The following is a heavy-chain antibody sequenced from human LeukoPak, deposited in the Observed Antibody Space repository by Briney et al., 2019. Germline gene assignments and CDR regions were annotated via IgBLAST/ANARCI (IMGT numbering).Heavy chain of an antibody. D-gene: IGHD2-15*01. V-gene: IGHV4-30-4*01. Sequence: SQTLSLTCTVSGGSIRSDDYYWSWIRQPPGKGLEWIGYIFYTGNTHYNPSLQSRVTFSVDTSKNQFSLKLSSVTAADTAVYFCATVVVIAATNYYYYATDVWGQGTTVTVSS. J-gene: IGHJ6*02. CDR1: GGSIRSDDYY. CDR2: IFYTGNT. CDR3: ATVVVIAATNYYYYATDV.